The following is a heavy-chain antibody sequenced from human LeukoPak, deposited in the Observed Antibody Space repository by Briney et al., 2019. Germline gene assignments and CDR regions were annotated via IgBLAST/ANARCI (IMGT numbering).Heavy chain of an antibody. V-gene: IGHV3-21*04. J-gene: IGHJ4*02. CDR2: ISSSSSYI. CDR1: GFTFSSYS. D-gene: IGHD3-22*01. CDR3: ARRRHYDSSGYPYFDY. Sequence: KAGGSLRLSCAASGFTFSSYSMNWVRQAPGKGLEWVSSISSSSSYIYYADSVKGRFTISRDNAKNSLYLQMNSLRAEDTALYHCARRRHYDSSGYPYFDYWGQGTLVTVSS.